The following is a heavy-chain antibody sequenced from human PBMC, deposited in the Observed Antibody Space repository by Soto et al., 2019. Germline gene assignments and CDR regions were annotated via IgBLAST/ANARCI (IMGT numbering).Heavy chain of an antibody. CDR1: GFTVSSCY. V-gene: IGHV3-66*01. D-gene: IGHD5-12*01. CDR2: IYSGGST. Sequence: PGGSLRLSCAASGFTVSSCYLSWVRQAPGKGLEWVSVIYSGGSTYYADSVKGRFTISRDNSKNTLYLQMNTLRVEDTAVYYCAKQRGGYDRDFDYWGQGTLVTVSS. J-gene: IGHJ4*02. CDR3: AKQRGGYDRDFDY.